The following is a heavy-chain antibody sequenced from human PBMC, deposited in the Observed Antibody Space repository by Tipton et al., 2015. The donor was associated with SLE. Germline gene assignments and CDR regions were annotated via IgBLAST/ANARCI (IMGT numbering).Heavy chain of an antibody. CDR1: GFTFSNYW. CDR3: TRGSLWSTDFHFDY. Sequence: SLRLSCAASGFTFSNYWMNWVRQAPGKGLEWVCFIRSKPFGGTTEYAASGSGRFTISRDDSKSIAYLQMDSLKTEDTALYYCTRGSLWSTDFHFDYWGQGTLVTVSS. V-gene: IGHV3-49*04. CDR2: IRSKPFGGTT. D-gene: IGHD3-10*01. J-gene: IGHJ4*02.